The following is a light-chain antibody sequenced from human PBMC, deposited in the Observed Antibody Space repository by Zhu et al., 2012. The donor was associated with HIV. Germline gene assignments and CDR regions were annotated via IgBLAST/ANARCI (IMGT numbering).Light chain of an antibody. J-gene: IGKJ4*01. CDR3: QQYNNWLT. CDR2: GAS. V-gene: IGKV3-20*01. CDR1: QSISSSF. Sequence: EIVLTQSPGTLSLSLGVRATLSCRASQSISSSFLAWYQQKPGQTPRLLIYGASSRATGIPDRFSGSGSGTEFTLTISSLQSEDFAVYYCQQYNNWLTFGGGTKVEIK.